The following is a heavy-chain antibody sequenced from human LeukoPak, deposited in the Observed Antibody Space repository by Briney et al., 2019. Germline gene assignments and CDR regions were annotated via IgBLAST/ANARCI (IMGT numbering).Heavy chain of an antibody. D-gene: IGHD5-18*01. Sequence: PSENLSLTCAVSGGSISSGGYSWSWIRQPPGKGLEWIGYIYHSGSTYYNPSLKSRVTISVDRSKNQFSLKLSSVTAADTAVYYCARLSYGDAFDIWGQGTMVTVSS. CDR3: ARLSYGDAFDI. V-gene: IGHV4-30-2*01. J-gene: IGHJ3*02. CDR2: IYHSGST. CDR1: GGSISSGGYS.